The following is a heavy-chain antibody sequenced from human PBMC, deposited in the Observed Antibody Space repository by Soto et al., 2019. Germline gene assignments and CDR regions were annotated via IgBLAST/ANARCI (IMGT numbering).Heavy chain of an antibody. J-gene: IGHJ4*02. CDR3: ARASGGVVGTTSY. V-gene: IGHV1-18*01. CDR1: GYIFSNFG. Sequence: QVQLVQSGPEVKKPGASAKVSCKTSGYIFSNFGISWMRQVPGQGLEGMGWISAYNGNTNYAQKFQDRVTLTTDTSTNTAYMELRSLRSDDTAVYYCARASGGVVGTTSYWGQGTLVNVSS. CDR2: ISAYNGNT. D-gene: IGHD1-26*01.